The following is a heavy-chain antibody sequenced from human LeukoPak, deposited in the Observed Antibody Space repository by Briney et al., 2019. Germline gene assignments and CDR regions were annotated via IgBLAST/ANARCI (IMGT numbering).Heavy chain of an antibody. D-gene: IGHD3-10*01. CDR1: GGSISSYY. V-gene: IGHV4-59*08. CDR3: ATSYGSGSYYGGTFDY. CDR2: IYYSGST. J-gene: IGHJ4*02. Sequence: SETLSLTCTASGGSISSYYWSWIRQPPGKGLEWIGYIYYSGSTNYNPSLKSRVTISVDTSKNQFSLKLSSVTAADTAVYYCATSYGSGSYYGGTFDYWGQGTLVTVSS.